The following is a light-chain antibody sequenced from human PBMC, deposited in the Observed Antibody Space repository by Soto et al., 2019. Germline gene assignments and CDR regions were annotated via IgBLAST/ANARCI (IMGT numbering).Light chain of an antibody. CDR3: SSYTSSSTPYYV. V-gene: IGLV2-14*01. Sequence: QSALTQPASVSGSPGQSITISCTGTSSDVGGYNYVSWYQQHPGKAPTLMIYDVSNRPSGVSNRFSGSKSGNTASLTISGLQAEDEADYYCSSYTSSSTPYYVFGTGTKLTVL. CDR2: DVS. CDR1: SSDVGGYNY. J-gene: IGLJ1*01.